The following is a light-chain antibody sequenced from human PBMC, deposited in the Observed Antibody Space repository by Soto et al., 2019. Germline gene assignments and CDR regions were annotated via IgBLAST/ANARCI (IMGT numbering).Light chain of an antibody. CDR2: DAS. Sequence: EIVLTQSPATLSLSPGERATLSCRASQSVSSYLAWYQQKPGQAPRLLIYDASNRATGIPARFSGSGSGTDFTLTISSLEPEDFAGYYCQQRSTLFGGGTKVEIK. V-gene: IGKV3-11*01. J-gene: IGKJ4*01. CDR1: QSVSSY. CDR3: QQRSTL.